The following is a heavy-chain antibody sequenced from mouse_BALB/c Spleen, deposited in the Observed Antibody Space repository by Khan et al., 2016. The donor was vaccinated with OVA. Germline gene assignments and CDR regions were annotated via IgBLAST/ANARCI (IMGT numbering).Heavy chain of an antibody. D-gene: IGHD1-1*01. V-gene: IGHV1-20*02. CDR1: GYSFTGYF. Sequence: EVQLQQSGPEVVRPGASVKISCKASGYSFTGYFMNWVMQSHGKSLEWIGRINPHIGETFYNQRFKDKATLTVDESSSPAHMELRSLASEDSAVYYCTRIYRSDFDYWGQGTTLTVSS. CDR3: TRIYRSDFDY. CDR2: INPHIGET. J-gene: IGHJ2*01.